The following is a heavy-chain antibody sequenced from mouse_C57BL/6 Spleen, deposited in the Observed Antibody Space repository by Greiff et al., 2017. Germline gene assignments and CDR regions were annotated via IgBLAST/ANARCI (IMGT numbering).Heavy chain of an antibody. V-gene: IGHV1-59*01. CDR1: GYTFTSYW. CDR3: AREDGNPTRDY. Sequence: QVHVKQSGAELVRPGTSVKLSCKASGYTFTSYWMHWVKQRPGPGLEWIGVIDPSDSYTNYNQKFKGKATLTVDTSSSTAYMQLSSLTSEDSAVYYCAREDGNPTRDYWGQGTTLAVSS. J-gene: IGHJ2*01. D-gene: IGHD2-1*01. CDR2: IDPSDSYT.